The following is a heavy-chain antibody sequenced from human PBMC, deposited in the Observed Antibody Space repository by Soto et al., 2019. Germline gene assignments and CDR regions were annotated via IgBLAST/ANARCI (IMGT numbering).Heavy chain of an antibody. D-gene: IGHD1-26*01. J-gene: IGHJ3*02. V-gene: IGHV4-59*01. Sequence: QVQLRESGPGLVKPSETLSLTCTVSSGSIGTYFWRWIRQPPGKGLEWIGYIYYSGTTNYNPSLKSRVTIFLDTSKNQFSLRLSSVTAADTAVYYCARGRGGTYDAFDIWGQGTLVTVS. CDR3: ARGRGGTYDAFDI. CDR1: SGSIGTYF. CDR2: IYYSGTT.